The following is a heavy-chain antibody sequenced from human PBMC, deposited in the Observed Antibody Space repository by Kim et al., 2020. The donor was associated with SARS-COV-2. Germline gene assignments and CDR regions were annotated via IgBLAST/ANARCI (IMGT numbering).Heavy chain of an antibody. V-gene: IGHV1-69*01. Sequence: ANYAQKFQGRVTITADESTSTAYMELSSLRSEDTAVYYCARGEYSYGYSRWGQGTLVTVSS. CDR2: A. CDR3: ARGEYSYGYSR. D-gene: IGHD5-18*01. J-gene: IGHJ4*02.